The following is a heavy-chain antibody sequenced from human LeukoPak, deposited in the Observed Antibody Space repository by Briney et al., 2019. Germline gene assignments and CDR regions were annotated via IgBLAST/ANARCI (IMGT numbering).Heavy chain of an antibody. J-gene: IGHJ3*02. V-gene: IGHV4-34*01. D-gene: IGHD4-23*01. CDR1: GGSFSGYY. Sequence: PSEALSLTCAVYGGSFSGYYWSWIRQPPGKGLEWIGEINHSGSTYYNPSLKSRVTISVDRSKNQFSLKLSSVTAADTAVYYCARATVDDAFDIWGQGTMVTVSS. CDR3: ARATVDDAFDI. CDR2: INHSGST.